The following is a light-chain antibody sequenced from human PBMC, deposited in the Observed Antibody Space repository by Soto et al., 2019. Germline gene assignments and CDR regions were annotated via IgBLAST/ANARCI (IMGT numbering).Light chain of an antibody. CDR2: KAS. V-gene: IGKV1-5*03. CDR1: QSISDW. J-gene: IGKJ1*01. CDR3: QQYETYWT. Sequence: DIPMTQSPATLSASIGDRVTITCRASQSISDWLAWFQQKPGQAPKLLIYKASTLETGVPSRFSGSGFGTEFTLTISSLQPDDFATYYCQQYETYWTFGQGTKVEI.